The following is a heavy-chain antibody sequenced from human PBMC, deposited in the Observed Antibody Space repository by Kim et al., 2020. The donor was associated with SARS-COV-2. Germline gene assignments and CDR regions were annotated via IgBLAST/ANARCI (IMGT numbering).Heavy chain of an antibody. CDR3: ARLYYYDSSGYDPGWLDP. Sequence: KCRITISRDNAKNTVYLKRNSLRAEDTAVYYCARLYYYDSSGYDPGWLDPWGQGTLVTVSS. V-gene: IGHV3-7*04. D-gene: IGHD3-22*01. J-gene: IGHJ5*02.